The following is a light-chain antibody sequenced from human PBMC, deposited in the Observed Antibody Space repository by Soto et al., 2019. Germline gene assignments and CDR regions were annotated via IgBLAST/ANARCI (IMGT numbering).Light chain of an antibody. J-gene: IGKJ2*01. CDR3: QHYDCAPPST. CDR2: AAS. V-gene: IGKV3-20*01. Sequence: EIVLTQSPVTLSVSPGERVTLSSSASRSFSSSYLGWYQQKPGQAPMLLIYAASARATGIPDRFRGSGSATDFTLTISRLEPEASEVYYCQHYDCAPPSTFGQGTKLEIK. CDR1: RSFSSSY.